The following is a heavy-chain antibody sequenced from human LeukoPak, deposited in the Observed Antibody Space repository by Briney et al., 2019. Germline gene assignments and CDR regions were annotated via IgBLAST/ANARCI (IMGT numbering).Heavy chain of an antibody. J-gene: IGHJ3*01. Sequence: GGSLGGARETAEFTVGRHQRCRGRPAPGKRQERVAKITQDGSEKYYMDSVKGRFIISRDNGKNSLYLQMNSLRVEDTAVYYCARDWRQDNAFDLWGQGTMVTVSS. CDR3: ARDWRQDNAFDL. CDR2: ITQDGSEK. D-gene: IGHD2-15*01. CDR1: EFTVGRHQ. V-gene: IGHV3-7*04.